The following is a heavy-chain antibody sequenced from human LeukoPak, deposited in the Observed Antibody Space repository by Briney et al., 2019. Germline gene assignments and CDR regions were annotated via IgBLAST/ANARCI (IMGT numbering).Heavy chain of an antibody. CDR2: IYYSGST. Sequence: SETLSLTCTVSGGSISSYYWSWIRQPPGKGLEWIGYIYYSGSTNYNPSLKSRVTISVDTSKNQFSLKLSSVTAADTAVYYCARREGYYYGSGSDYWYFDLWGRGTLVTVSS. J-gene: IGHJ2*01. CDR3: ARREGYYYGSGSDYWYFDL. V-gene: IGHV4-59*08. D-gene: IGHD3-10*01. CDR1: GGSISSYY.